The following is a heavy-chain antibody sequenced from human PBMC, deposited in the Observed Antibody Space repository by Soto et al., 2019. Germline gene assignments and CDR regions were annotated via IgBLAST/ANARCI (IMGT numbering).Heavy chain of an antibody. CDR2: ISYDGSNK. Sequence: QVQLVESGGGVVQPGRSLRLSCAASGFTFSSYGMHWVRQAPGKGLEWVAVISYDGSNKYYADSVKGRFTISRDNSKNTLYLQMNSLRAEDTAVYYCAKSAGQLEHVDWFDPWGQGTLVTVSS. V-gene: IGHV3-30*18. D-gene: IGHD6-13*01. CDR3: AKSAGQLEHVDWFDP. J-gene: IGHJ5*02. CDR1: GFTFSSYG.